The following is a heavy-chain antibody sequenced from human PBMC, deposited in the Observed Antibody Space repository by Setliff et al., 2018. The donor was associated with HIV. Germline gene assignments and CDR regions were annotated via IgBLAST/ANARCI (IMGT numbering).Heavy chain of an antibody. CDR3: AAGIAVAGTDYYYGMDV. J-gene: IGHJ6*02. CDR2: IYTSGGT. Sequence: PSETLSLTCTVSGGSISSGSYYWSWIRQPAGKGLEWIGRIYTSGGTNYNPSLKSRVTISVDTSKNQFSLKLSSVTAADTAVYYCAAGIAVAGTDYYYGMDVWGQGTTVTVSS. D-gene: IGHD6-19*01. V-gene: IGHV4-61*02. CDR1: GGSISSGSYY.